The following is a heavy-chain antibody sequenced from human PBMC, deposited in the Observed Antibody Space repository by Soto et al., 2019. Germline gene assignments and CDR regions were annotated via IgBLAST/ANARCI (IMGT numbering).Heavy chain of an antibody. D-gene: IGHD3-10*01. CDR1: GGSISSSNW. CDR2: IYHSGST. V-gene: IGHV4-4*02. CDR3: ARVPTMVRGVRNYYYGMDV. J-gene: IGHJ6*02. Sequence: QVQLQESGPGLVKPSGTLSLTCAVSGGSISSSNWWSWVRQPPGKGLEWIGEIYHSGSTNYNPSLKSRVTISVDKSKNQFSLKLSSVTAADTAVYYCARVPTMVRGVRNYYYGMDVWGQGTTVTVSS.